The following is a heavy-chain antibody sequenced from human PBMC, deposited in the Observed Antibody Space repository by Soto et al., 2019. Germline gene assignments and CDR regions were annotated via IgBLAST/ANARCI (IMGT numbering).Heavy chain of an antibody. J-gene: IGHJ4*02. V-gene: IGHV1-2*02. D-gene: IGHD3-22*01. CDR2: INPNSGDT. CDR1: GYTFTGYF. CDR3: ARVRTYYDSSGSLEY. Sequence: ASVKVSCKSSGYTFTGYFMHWVRQAPGQGLEWMGWINPNSGDTKYAQKFQGRVTMTRDMSISTAYMELRRLTSDDTAVYYCARVRTYYDSSGSLEYWGKGTLVTGSS.